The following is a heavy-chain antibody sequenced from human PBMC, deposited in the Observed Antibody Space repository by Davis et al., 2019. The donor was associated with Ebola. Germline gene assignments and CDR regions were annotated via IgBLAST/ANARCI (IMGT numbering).Heavy chain of an antibody. CDR1: GFFFSSYV. CDR3: AKDEIMLDAFDI. Sequence: GGSLRLSCAASGFFFSSYVMNWVRRAPGKGLEWVSGIGGGGDSTHYADSVKGRFTISRDNSKNTLFLQMNSLRADDTAVYYCAKDEIMLDAFDIWGQGTMVTVSS. CDR2: IGGGGDST. J-gene: IGHJ3*02. V-gene: IGHV3-23*01. D-gene: IGHD2-8*01.